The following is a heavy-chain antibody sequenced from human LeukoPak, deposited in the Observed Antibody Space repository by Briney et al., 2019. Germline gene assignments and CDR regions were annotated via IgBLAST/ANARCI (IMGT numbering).Heavy chain of an antibody. D-gene: IGHD3-22*01. CDR1: GFSFSTYW. V-gene: IGHV3-7*01. CDR2: IKEDGSEK. Sequence: GGSLRLSCVGSGFSFSTYWMNWVRQAPGKGLEWVANIKEDGSEKYYVDSVKGRLTISRDNAKNSLYLQMNSLRAEDTAVYYCARGGHDSIFMDAFDIWGQGTMVTVSS. J-gene: IGHJ3*02. CDR3: ARGGHDSIFMDAFDI.